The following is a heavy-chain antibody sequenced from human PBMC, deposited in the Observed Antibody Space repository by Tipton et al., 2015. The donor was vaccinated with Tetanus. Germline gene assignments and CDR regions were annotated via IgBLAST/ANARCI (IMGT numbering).Heavy chain of an antibody. CDR3: ARSSNWKEHGMDV. J-gene: IGHJ6*02. CDR2: INHSGST. V-gene: IGHV4-34*01. D-gene: IGHD1-20*01. Sequence: TLSLTCAVYGGSLSGYYWSWIRQPPGKGLEWIGEINHSGSTNYNPSLKSRVTISVDTSKNQFSLKLSSVTAADTAVYYCARSSNWKEHGMDVWGQGATVTVSS. CDR1: GGSLSGYY.